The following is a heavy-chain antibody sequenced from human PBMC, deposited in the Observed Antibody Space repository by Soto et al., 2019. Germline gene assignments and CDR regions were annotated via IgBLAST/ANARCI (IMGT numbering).Heavy chain of an antibody. CDR3: AKKAEKHFDWMFYADS. J-gene: IGHJ4*02. CDR2: INGSGAGT. D-gene: IGHD3-9*01. CDR1: GFIFGKFA. Sequence: GGSLRLSCAASGFIFGKFAMSWVRQPPGKGLEWVSTINGSGAGTYYTDSAKGRFTISRDTSQNTLYLQMNSLRVEDTAIFYCAKKAEKHFDWMFYADSWGQGTLVTVSS. V-gene: IGHV3-23*01.